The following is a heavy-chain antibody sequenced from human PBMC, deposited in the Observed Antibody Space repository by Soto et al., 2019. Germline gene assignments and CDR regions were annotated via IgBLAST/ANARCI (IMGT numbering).Heavy chain of an antibody. CDR1: GGSFSGYY. D-gene: IGHD3-9*01. Sequence: PSETLSLTCAVYGGSFSGYYWSWIRQPPGKGLEWIGEINHSGSTNYNPSLKGRVTISVDTSKNQFSLKLSSVTAADTAVYYCAIGRHILTGYYKGYYYGMDVWGQGTTVTVSS. J-gene: IGHJ6*02. CDR2: INHSGST. CDR3: AIGRHILTGYYKGYYYGMDV. V-gene: IGHV4-34*01.